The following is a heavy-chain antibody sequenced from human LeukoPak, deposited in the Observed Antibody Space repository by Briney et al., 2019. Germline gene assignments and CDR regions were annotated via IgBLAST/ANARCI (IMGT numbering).Heavy chain of an antibody. D-gene: IGHD3-10*01. CDR1: GFTFSSYS. CDR2: IFYSGST. V-gene: IGHV4-39*07. Sequence: AGGSLRLSCVVSGFTFSSYSMSWVRQAPGKGLEWIGNIFYSGSTYYSPSLRSRVTISLDTSRNQFSLKLNSVTAADTAVYYCAKSNGYGLVDIWGQGTMVTVSS. J-gene: IGHJ3*02. CDR3: AKSNGYGLVDI.